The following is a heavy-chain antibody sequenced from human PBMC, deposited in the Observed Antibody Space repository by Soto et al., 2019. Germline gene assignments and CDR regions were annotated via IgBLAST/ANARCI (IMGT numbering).Heavy chain of an antibody. Sequence: ASVKVSCQASGYTFINYYIHWVRQAPGQGLDWMGVINPNGGSTVYAQKFQGRVTLTRDTSTSTVYVELSSLRSDDTAVYFCVRATAARQRDYSYHYYLHIWGKGTTVTVSS. CDR2: INPNGGST. J-gene: IGHJ6*03. V-gene: IGHV1-46*03. CDR1: GYTFINYY. CDR3: VRATAARQRDYSYHYYLHI. D-gene: IGHD6-6*01.